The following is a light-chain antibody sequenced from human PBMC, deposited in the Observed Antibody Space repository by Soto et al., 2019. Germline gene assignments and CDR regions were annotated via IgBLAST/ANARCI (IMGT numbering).Light chain of an antibody. CDR3: QQYNSFPWT. CDR1: QSFNTW. J-gene: IGKJ1*01. CDR2: KAS. Sequence: DIQMTQSPSTLSASVGDRFTITCRASQSFNTWLAWYQQKPGKXPNXXIYKASSLASGVPSRFSGSVSGTELTINISSLQPDDGATYDGQQYNSFPWTFGQGTKVDIK. V-gene: IGKV1-5*03.